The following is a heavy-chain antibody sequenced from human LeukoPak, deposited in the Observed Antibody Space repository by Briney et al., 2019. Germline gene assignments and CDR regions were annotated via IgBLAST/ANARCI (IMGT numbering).Heavy chain of an antibody. J-gene: IGHJ4*02. CDR2: ISSSSSTI. V-gene: IGHV3-48*01. Sequence: PGGSLRLSCAASGFTFSSYSMNWVRQAPGKGLEWVSYISSSSSTIYYADSVKGRFTISRDNAKNSLYLQMNSLRAEDTAVYYCASIGSYYDFWSGYSGYWGQGTLVTVSS. D-gene: IGHD3-3*01. CDR1: GFTFSSYS. CDR3: ASIGSYYDFWSGYSGY.